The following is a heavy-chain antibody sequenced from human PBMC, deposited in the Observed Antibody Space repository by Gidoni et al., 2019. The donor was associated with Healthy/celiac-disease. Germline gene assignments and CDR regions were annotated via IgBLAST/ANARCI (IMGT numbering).Heavy chain of an antibody. V-gene: IGHV3-23*04. D-gene: IGHD4-17*01. J-gene: IGHJ4*02. CDR3: AKDESRAGVTTSFDY. CDR2: ISGSGGST. CDR1: GFTFSSYA. Sequence: EVQLVESGGGLVQPGGSLGLSFAASGFTFSSYAMSWVRQAPGKGLEWVSSISGSGGSTYYADSVKGRFTISRDNSKNTLYLQMNSLRAEDTAVYYCAKDESRAGVTTSFDYWGQGTLVTVSS.